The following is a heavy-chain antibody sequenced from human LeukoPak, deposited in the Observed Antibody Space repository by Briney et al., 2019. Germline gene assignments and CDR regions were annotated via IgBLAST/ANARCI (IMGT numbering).Heavy chain of an antibody. V-gene: IGHV3-30*18. CDR3: AKIYSGSCDY. CDR2: ISYDGSNK. Sequence: PGGSLRLSCAASGFTFSSYGMHWVRQAPGKGLEWVAVISYDGSNKYYADSVKGRFTISRDNSKNTLYLQMNSLRAEDTAVYYCAKIYSGSCDYWGQGTLVTVSS. D-gene: IGHD1-26*01. CDR1: GFTFSSYG. J-gene: IGHJ4*02.